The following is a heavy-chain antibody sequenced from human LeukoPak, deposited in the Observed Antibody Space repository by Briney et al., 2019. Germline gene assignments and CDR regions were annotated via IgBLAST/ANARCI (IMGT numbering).Heavy chain of an antibody. D-gene: IGHD3-22*01. Sequence: ASVKVSCKASGYTFTSYYMHWVRQAPGQGLGWMGIINPSGGSTSYAQKFQGRVTMTRDMSTSTVYMELSSLRSEDTAVYYCARGTLHYYDSSGYWVYWGQGTLVTVSS. CDR1: GYTFTSYY. V-gene: IGHV1-46*01. J-gene: IGHJ4*02. CDR2: INPSGGST. CDR3: ARGTLHYYDSSGYWVY.